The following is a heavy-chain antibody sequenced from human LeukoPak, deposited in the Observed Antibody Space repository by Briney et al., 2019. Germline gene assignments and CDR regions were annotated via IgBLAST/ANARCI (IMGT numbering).Heavy chain of an antibody. CDR2: INHSGST. Sequence: SETLSLTCAVYGGSFSGYYWSWIRQPPGKGLEWIGEINHSGSTNYNPSLKSRVTISVDTSKNQFSLKLSSVTAADTAVYYCARVVFWVTTVTLWGYYFDYWGQGTLVTVSS. CDR1: GGSFSGYY. J-gene: IGHJ4*02. V-gene: IGHV4-34*09. D-gene: IGHD4-4*01. CDR3: ARVVFWVTTVTLWGYYFDY.